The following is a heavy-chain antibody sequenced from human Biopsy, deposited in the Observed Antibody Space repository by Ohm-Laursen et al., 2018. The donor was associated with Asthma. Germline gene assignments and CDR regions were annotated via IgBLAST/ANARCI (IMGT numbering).Heavy chain of an antibody. J-gene: IGHJ1*01. D-gene: IGHD3-3*02. CDR2: IKHDGTEK. CDR3: ARTFHFWSPYHAEHYQL. Sequence: SLRLSCSAPGFTFGDYWMSWVRQVPGKGLEWVANIKHDGTEKNHVDPLKGRFTISRDNAKNSLYLQMNSLRAEDTAVYYCARTFHFWSPYHAEHYQLWGQGTLVTVPS. CDR1: GFTFGDYW. V-gene: IGHV3-7*01.